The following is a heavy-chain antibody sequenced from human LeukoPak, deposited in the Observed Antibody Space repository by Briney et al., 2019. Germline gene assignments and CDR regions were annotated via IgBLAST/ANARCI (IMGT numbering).Heavy chain of an antibody. D-gene: IGHD3-22*01. J-gene: IGHJ3*02. CDR2: ISYDGSNK. V-gene: IGHV3-30-3*01. Sequence: GGSLRLSCAASGFTFSSYAMHWVRQAPGKGLGWVAVISYDGSNKYYADSVKGRFTISRDNSKNTLYLQMNSLRAEDTAVYYCARNYYDSSGYYYGDAFDIWGQGTMVTVSS. CDR3: ARNYYDSSGYYYGDAFDI. CDR1: GFTFSSYA.